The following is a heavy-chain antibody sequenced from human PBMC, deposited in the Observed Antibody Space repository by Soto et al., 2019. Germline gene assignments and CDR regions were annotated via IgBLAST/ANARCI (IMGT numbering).Heavy chain of an antibody. V-gene: IGHV3-30-3*01. Sequence: QVQLVESEGGVVQPGRSLRLSCAASGFTFSSYAMHWVRQAPGKGLEWVAVISYDGSNKYYADSVKGRFTISRDISKNTLYLQMNSLRTEDTAVYYCARPLWRDDYNWGYFDLRGRGTLVTVSS. CDR3: ARPLWRDDYNWGYFDL. CDR2: ISYDGSNK. D-gene: IGHD4-4*01. CDR1: GFTFSSYA. J-gene: IGHJ2*01.